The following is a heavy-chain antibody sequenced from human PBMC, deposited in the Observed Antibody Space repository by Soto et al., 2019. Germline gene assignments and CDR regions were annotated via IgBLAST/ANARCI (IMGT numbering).Heavy chain of an antibody. CDR2: IYYSGST. V-gene: IGHV4-39*01. Sequence: SETLSLTCTVSGGSISSSSYYWGWIRQPPGKGLEWIGSIYYSGSTYYNPSLKSRVTISVDTSKNQFSLKLSSVTAADTAVYYCARMQFLEWFLPYYYYGMDVWGQGTKVTVSS. CDR1: GGSISSSSYY. D-gene: IGHD3-3*01. J-gene: IGHJ6*02. CDR3: ARMQFLEWFLPYYYYGMDV.